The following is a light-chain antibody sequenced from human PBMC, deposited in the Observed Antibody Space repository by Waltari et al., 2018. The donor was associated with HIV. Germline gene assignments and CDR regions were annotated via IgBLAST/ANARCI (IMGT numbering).Light chain of an antibody. J-gene: IGLJ1*01. CDR1: SSNIGSNT. Sequence: QSVLTQPPSASGTPGQRVTISCSGRSSNIGSNTVNWYQQLPGTAPKLLIYSDNQRPSGVPDRFSGSKSDTSASLAISGLQSEDEADYYCAAWDDSLNGYVFGTGTKVTVL. CDR3: AAWDDSLNGYV. V-gene: IGLV1-44*01. CDR2: SDN.